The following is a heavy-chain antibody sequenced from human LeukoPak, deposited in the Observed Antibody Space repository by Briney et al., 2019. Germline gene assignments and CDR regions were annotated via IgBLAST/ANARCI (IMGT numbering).Heavy chain of an antibody. J-gene: IGHJ4*02. CDR1: GFTFSSYA. D-gene: IGHD3-3*01. Sequence: PGGSLRLSCAASGFTFSSYAMHWVRQAPGKGLEWVAVISYDGSNKYYADSVKGRFTISRDNANKSLYLQMNSLRAEDTAVYYCARDRNTDFWSGYYTNYFDYWGQGTLVTVSS. CDR3: ARDRNTDFWSGYYTNYFDY. CDR2: ISYDGSNK. V-gene: IGHV3-30*04.